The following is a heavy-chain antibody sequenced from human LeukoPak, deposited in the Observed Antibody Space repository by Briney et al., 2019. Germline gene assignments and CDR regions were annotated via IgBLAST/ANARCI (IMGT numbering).Heavy chain of an antibody. CDR1: GFTFSSYV. V-gene: IGHV3-23*01. J-gene: IGHJ3*02. CDR2: ISGSDGST. CDR3: AKDLQDNDSAELI. Sequence: GGSLRLSCRDSGFTFSSYVMNWVRQAPGLGLEWVSAISGSDGSTYYADSVKGRFTISRDNSKNTLYLHMNSLRAEDTAVYYCAKDLQDNDSAELIRGQGTMVTVSS. D-gene: IGHD3-22*01.